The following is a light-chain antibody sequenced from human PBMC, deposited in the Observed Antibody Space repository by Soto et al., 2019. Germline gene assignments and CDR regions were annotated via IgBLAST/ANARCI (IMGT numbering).Light chain of an antibody. J-gene: IGKJ3*01. V-gene: IGKV1-33*01. Sequence: DIHMTQSPSSLSASVGDRVTITCQASQDISYYLNWYQQKPGKAPKILIDEASKLATGVPSRFTRSGSETYFNFTISSLQPEDVATYYCQQYNNLRTFGPRTKVDFK. CDR3: QQYNNLRT. CDR1: QDISYY. CDR2: EAS.